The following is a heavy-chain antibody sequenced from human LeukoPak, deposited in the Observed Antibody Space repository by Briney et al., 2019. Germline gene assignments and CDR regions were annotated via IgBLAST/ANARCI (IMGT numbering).Heavy chain of an antibody. CDR1: GGSISSSSYY. Sequence: SETLSLTCTVCGGSISSSSYYWGWIRQPPGKGLEWIGSIYYSGSTYYNPSLKSRVTISVDTSKNQLSLKLSSVTAADTAVYYCARHAGSVAADIIFDYWGQGTLVTVSS. V-gene: IGHV4-39*01. CDR3: ARHAGSVAADIIFDY. D-gene: IGHD6-13*01. J-gene: IGHJ4*02. CDR2: IYYSGST.